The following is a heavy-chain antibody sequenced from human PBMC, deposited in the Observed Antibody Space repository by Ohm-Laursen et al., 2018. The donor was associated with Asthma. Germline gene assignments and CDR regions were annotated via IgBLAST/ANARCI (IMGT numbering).Heavy chain of an antibody. CDR2: IYHSGFT. CDR1: GASVSNDNW. D-gene: IGHD2-21*01. V-gene: IGHV4-4*02. CDR3: VRHRAYSFDF. Sequence: TLSLTCTVSGASVSNDNWWSWVRQPPGKGLEWIGEIYHSGFTNYRPSLQSRVAMFVDKSENRFSMRLTAVNAADTAVYYCVRHRAYSFDFWGQGRLVTVPS. J-gene: IGHJ4*02.